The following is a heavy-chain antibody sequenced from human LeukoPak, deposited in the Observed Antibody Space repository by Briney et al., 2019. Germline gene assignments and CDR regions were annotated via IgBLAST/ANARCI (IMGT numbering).Heavy chain of an antibody. V-gene: IGHV4-39*01. CDR2: IYYSGTT. J-gene: IGHJ5*02. CDR3: ARRITLFGVVIGNWFDP. D-gene: IGHD3-3*01. Sequence: PSETLSLTCTVSNGSNTSGDYYWAWIRQPPGKGLEWLGTIYYSGTTYYNPSLKSRFTISVDTSKNQFSLKLRSVTAADTAVYYCARRITLFGVVIGNWFDPWGQGTLVTVSS. CDR1: NGSNTSGDYY.